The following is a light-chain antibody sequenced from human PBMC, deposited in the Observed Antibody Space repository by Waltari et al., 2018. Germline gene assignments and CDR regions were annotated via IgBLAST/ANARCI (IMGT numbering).Light chain of an antibody. CDR2: LGS. Sequence: DIVVTQSPLSLPVTPGEPASISCRSSQSILHSNGYNYLDWYLQKPGQSPQLLIYLGSNLASVVPDRFSGSGSCTDFTLKISRVEAEDVGVYYCMQSLRALWTFGQGTKVEIK. V-gene: IGKV2-28*01. J-gene: IGKJ1*01. CDR1: QSILHSNGYNY. CDR3: MQSLRALWT.